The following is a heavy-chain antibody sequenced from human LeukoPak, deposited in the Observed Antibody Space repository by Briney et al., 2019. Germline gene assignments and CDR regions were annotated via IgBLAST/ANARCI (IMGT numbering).Heavy chain of an antibody. CDR2: ISWNSGSI. CDR3: ARDRHTAMVYYYYYMDV. CDR1: GFTFDDYA. Sequence: GRSLRLSCAASGFTFDDYAMHWVRQAPGKGLEWVSGISWNSGSIGYADSVKGRFTISRDNAKNSLYLQMNSLRDEDTAVYYCARDRHTAMVYYYYYMDVWGTGTTVTVSS. D-gene: IGHD5-18*01. J-gene: IGHJ6*03. V-gene: IGHV3-9*01.